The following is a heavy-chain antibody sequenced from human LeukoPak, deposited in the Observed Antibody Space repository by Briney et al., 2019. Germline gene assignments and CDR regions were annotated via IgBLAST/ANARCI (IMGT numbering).Heavy chain of an antibody. D-gene: IGHD6-13*01. Sequence: AASVKVSCKASGGTFSSYAINWVRQATGQGLEWMGWMNPNSGNTGYAQKFQGRVTMTRNTSISTAYMELSSLRSEDTAVYYCARRRYSSSWQREYYFDYWGQGTLVTVSS. CDR3: ARRRYSSSWQREYYFDY. V-gene: IGHV1-8*02. CDR2: MNPNSGNT. CDR1: GGTFSSYA. J-gene: IGHJ4*02.